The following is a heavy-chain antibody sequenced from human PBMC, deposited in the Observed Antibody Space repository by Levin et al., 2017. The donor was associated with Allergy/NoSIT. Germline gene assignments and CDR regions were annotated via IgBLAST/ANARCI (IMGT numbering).Heavy chain of an antibody. J-gene: IGHJ5*02. CDR3: VKDSGYYGSGSSLGYNWFDP. CDR1: GFTFDDYA. CDR2: IGWNSGNI. Sequence: GGSLRLSCAASGFTFDDYAMHWVRQAPGKGLEWVSGIGWNSGNIGYADSVKGRFTISRDNAKNFLYLQMNSLRLEDTALYYCVKDSGYYGSGSSLGYNWFDPWGQGTLV. V-gene: IGHV3-9*01. D-gene: IGHD3-10*01.